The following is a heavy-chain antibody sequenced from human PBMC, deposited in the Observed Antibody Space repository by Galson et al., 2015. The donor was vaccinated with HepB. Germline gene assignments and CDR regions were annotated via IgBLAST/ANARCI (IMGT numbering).Heavy chain of an antibody. V-gene: IGHV3-66*02. CDR3: ATERSTSGSYYFDN. Sequence: LRLSCAASGFTVRTNSMSWVRQAPGKGLEWVSVFYSGGSTYYADSVKGRFTISRVDSKNTLYLHMNSLRPEDTAVYYCATERSTSGSYYFDNWGQGTLVTVPS. J-gene: IGHJ4*02. D-gene: IGHD1-26*01. CDR1: GFTVRTNS. CDR2: FYSGGST.